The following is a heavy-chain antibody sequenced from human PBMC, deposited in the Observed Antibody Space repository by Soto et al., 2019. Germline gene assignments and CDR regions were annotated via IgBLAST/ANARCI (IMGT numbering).Heavy chain of an antibody. D-gene: IGHD2-15*01. Sequence: EVQLVESGGGLVQPGESLRLSCAASGFTFSSYWMHWVRQAPGKGLVWVSRINSDGSSTSYVGSVKGRFTISRDNAKNTLYLQMNSLRAEVTAVYYCVRTSLVVAAATREDYWGQGTLVTVSS. CDR3: VRTSLVVAAATREDY. CDR2: INSDGSST. V-gene: IGHV3-74*01. J-gene: IGHJ4*02. CDR1: GFTFSSYW.